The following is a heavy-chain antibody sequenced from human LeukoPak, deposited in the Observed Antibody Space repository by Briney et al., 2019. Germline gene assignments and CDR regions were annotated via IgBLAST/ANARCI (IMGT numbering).Heavy chain of an antibody. CDR2: INTRGSTI. CDR3: ARDLSVDTAMVTLWYYYGMDV. J-gene: IGHJ6*02. D-gene: IGHD5-18*01. Sequence: PGGSLRLSCAASGFTFSSYEMNWVRQAPGKGLEWVSYINTRGSTIYYADSVKGRFTISRDNAKNSLYLQMNSLRAEDTAVYYCARDLSVDTAMVTLWYYYGMDVWGQGTTVTVSS. CDR1: GFTFSSYE. V-gene: IGHV3-48*03.